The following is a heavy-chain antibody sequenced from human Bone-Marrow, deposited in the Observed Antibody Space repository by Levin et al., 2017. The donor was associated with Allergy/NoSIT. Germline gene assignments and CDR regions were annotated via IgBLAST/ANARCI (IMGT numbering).Heavy chain of an antibody. J-gene: IGHJ4*02. V-gene: IGHV3-49*03. CDR3: IRDSHGFFPGADTFDY. CDR1: GFSFSDYA. CDR2: IANRAHSGIT. D-gene: IGHD3-10*01. Sequence: PGGSLRLSCAASGFSFSDYAISWFRQAPGKGLEWVGFIANRAHSGITQYAASVRGRFSISRDDSRNIAYLQMDSLKIEDTGVYYCIRDSHGFFPGADTFDYWGQGTLVTVSS.